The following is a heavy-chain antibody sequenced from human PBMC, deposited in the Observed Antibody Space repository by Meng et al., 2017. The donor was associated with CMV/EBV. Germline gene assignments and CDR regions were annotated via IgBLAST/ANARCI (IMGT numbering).Heavy chain of an antibody. CDR1: GYTFTSYD. J-gene: IGHJ3*02. V-gene: IGHV1-69*10. CDR3: AGRYCSSTSCYTHGYGAFDI. D-gene: IGHD2-2*02. Sequence: SVKVSCKASGYTFTSYDINWVRQAPGQGLEWMGGIIPILGIANYAQKFQGRVTITADKSTSTAYMELSSLRSEDTAVYYCAGRYCSSTSCYTHGYGAFDIWGQGTMVTVSS. CDR2: IIPILGIA.